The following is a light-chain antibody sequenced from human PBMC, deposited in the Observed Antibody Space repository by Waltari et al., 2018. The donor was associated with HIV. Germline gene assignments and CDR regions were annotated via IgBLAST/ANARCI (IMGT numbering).Light chain of an antibody. V-gene: IGLV2-23*01. Sequence: QSALTQPASVSGSPGQSIPISCTGTSSAVGSYNLVSWYQQHPGKAPKVMIYAGSKRPSGVSNRFSGSKSGNTASLTISGLQAEDEADYYCCSYTGSSTRRPYVFGTGTKVTVL. CDR2: AGS. CDR1: SSAVGSYNL. CDR3: CSYTGSSTRRPYV. J-gene: IGLJ1*01.